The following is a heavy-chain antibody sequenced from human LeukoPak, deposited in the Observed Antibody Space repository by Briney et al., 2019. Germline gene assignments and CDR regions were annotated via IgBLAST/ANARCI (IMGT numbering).Heavy chain of an antibody. CDR1: GFSFSGSA. J-gene: IGHJ5*02. D-gene: IGHD2-2*01. Sequence: GGSLKLSCAASGFSFSGSAIRWVRQAPGKGLEWVGRIRGAGYSDAPAYVASVRGRFTISRDDSKSTAYLQMNSLKAEDTAVYYCTVPASGGNWFDPWGPGTLVTVSS. CDR2: IRGAGYSDAP. V-gene: IGHV3-73*01. CDR3: TVPASGGNWFDP.